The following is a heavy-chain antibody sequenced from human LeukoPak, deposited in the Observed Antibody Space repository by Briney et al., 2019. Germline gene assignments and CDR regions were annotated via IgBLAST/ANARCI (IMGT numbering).Heavy chain of an antibody. J-gene: IGHJ4*02. D-gene: IGHD5-24*01. CDR2: ISGSGGST. CDR1: GFTFSTYA. Sequence: GGSLRLSCAASGFTFSTYAMSWVRQAPGKGLEWVSAISGSGGSTYYADSVKGRFTISRDNSKNSLYLQMNSLKAEDTAVYYCAKDDAWLQFGSWGRGTLVTVSS. CDR3: AKDDAWLQFGS. V-gene: IGHV3-23*01.